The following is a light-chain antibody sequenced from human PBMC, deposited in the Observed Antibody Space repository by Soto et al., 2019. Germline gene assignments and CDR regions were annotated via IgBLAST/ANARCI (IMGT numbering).Light chain of an antibody. Sequence: IQMPQSPSSLSAPVGYIVTITCRASQTIGNYLSWHQPKPGNAPKLLLYGASTLQSGVPSRFIGRASETDFTLTISSLQPEDFATYYCQQSYSDPITFGQGTRLE. V-gene: IGKV1-39*01. J-gene: IGKJ5*01. CDR1: QTIGNY. CDR3: QQSYSDPIT. CDR2: GAS.